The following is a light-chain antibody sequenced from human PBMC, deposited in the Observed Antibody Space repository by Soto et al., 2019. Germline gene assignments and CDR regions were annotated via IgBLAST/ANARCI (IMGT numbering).Light chain of an antibody. V-gene: IGKV1-39*01. CDR1: ESIRNY. J-gene: IGKJ1*01. Sequence: DIQMTQSPSSLSASVGDRVTITCRASESIRNYLNWYQQKPGKVPELLIYGASTLQSGVPSRFSGSGSGTEFTLTISSLQPEDFATYYCQQSFTTLAWTFGQGTRVEIK. CDR2: GAS. CDR3: QQSFTTLAWT.